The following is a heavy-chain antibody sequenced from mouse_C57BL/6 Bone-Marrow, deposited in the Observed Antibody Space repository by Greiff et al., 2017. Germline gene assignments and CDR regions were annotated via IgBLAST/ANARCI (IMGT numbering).Heavy chain of an antibody. CDR3: AKGLTETYYYYAIDY. D-gene: IGHD4-1*01. V-gene: IGHV2-5*01. CDR2: IWRGGST. J-gene: IGHJ4*01. CDR1: GFSLTSYG. Sequence: QVQLQQSGPGLVQPSQSLSITCTVSGFSLTSYGVHWVRQSPGKGLEWLGVIWRGGSTDYNAAFMSRLSITKDNSKSQVFFKMNSLQADDTAIYYCAKGLTETYYYYAIDYWGQGTSVTVSS.